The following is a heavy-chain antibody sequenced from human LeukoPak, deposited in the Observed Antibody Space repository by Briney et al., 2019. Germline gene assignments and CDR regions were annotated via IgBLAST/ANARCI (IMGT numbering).Heavy chain of an antibody. V-gene: IGHV1-18*01. D-gene: IGHD6-13*01. CDR3: ARGGRKLPRSSLYGDFDY. CDR2: ISAYNGNT. J-gene: IGHJ4*02. Sequence: ASVNVSCKASGYAFISYGFSWVRQAPGQGLEWMGWISAYNGNTNYAQKLQGRVTMTTDTSTSTGYVELRGLRSDDTAVYYCARGGRKLPRSSLYGDFDYWGQGTLVTVSS. CDR1: GYAFISYG.